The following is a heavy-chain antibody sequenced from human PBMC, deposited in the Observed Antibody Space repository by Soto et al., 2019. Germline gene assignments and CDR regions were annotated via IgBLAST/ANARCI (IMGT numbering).Heavy chain of an antibody. V-gene: IGHV3-48*02. Sequence: GGSLRLSCAASGFIFSTYPMNWVRQAPGKGLEWLSNIRSNTGDTYYAESVKGRFTISRDNARKSLYLQMNSLREEDTAVYYCARGGYFDSSNYLAYWGLRTLVTVSS. CDR2: IRSNTGDT. CDR1: GFIFSTYP. D-gene: IGHD3-22*01. CDR3: ARGGYFDSSNYLAY. J-gene: IGHJ4*02.